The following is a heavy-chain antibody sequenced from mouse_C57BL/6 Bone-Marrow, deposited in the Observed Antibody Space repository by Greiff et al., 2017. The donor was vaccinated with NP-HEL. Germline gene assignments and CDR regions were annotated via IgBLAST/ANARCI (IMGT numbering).Heavy chain of an antibody. CDR3: TRMDGYYIYWYFDV. CDR2: IDPETGGT. J-gene: IGHJ1*03. V-gene: IGHV1-15*01. CDR1: GYTFTDYD. D-gene: IGHD2-3*01. Sequence: QVQLQQSGAELVRPGASVTLSCKASGYTFTDYDMHWVKQTPVHGLEWMGAIDPETGGTAYNQKSKGKAILTADKSSSTAYMELRSLTSADSAVYYCTRMDGYYIYWYFDVWGKGTTVTVSS.